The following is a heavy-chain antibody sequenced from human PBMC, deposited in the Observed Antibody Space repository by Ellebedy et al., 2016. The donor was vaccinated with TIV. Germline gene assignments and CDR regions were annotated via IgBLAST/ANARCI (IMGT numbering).Heavy chain of an antibody. Sequence: GESLKISXAATGFTFSSYAMSWVRQAPGNGLEWVSAIHGSGCSTYYADSVKGRFTISRDNSKNTLYLQMKSLRAEDTAVYYCARDSGSMVRGVSKPDYWGQGTLVTVPS. CDR1: GFTFSSYA. CDR3: ARDSGSMVRGVSKPDY. J-gene: IGHJ4*02. D-gene: IGHD3-10*01. CDR2: IHGSGCST. V-gene: IGHV3-23*01.